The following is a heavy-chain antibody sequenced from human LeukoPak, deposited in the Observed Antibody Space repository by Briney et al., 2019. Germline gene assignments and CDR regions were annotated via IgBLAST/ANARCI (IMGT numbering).Heavy chain of an antibody. CDR1: GGSISSGTYY. J-gene: IGHJ3*02. CDR2: INHSGST. Sequence: PSETLSLTCTVSGGSISSGTYYWGWIRQPPGKGLEWVGEINHSGSTNYNPSLKSRVSISVDTSKKQFSLKLSSVTAADTAVYYCARGLGELDAFDIWGQGTMVTVSS. V-gene: IGHV4-39*07. D-gene: IGHD1-26*01. CDR3: ARGLGELDAFDI.